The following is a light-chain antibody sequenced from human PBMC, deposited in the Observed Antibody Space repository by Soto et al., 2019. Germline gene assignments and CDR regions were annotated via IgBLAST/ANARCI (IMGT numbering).Light chain of an antibody. CDR1: QSVRGN. V-gene: IGKV3-15*01. CDR3: QQYNNWPFIT. CDR2: GAS. J-gene: IGKJ1*01. Sequence: EIVMTQSPATLSVTPGERATLSCRASQSVRGNLAWYQQKPGQSPRLLIYGASSRATGIPVRFSGSGSGTEFTLTISSLQSEDFAVYYCQQYNNWPFITFGQGTKVDIK.